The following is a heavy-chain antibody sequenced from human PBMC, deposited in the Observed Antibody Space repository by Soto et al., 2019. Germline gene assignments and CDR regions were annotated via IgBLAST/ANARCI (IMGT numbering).Heavy chain of an antibody. CDR2: IDYSGGT. D-gene: IGHD5-12*01. CDR3: ARRIVATIYYFDY. CDR1: GGSISSGGYY. Sequence: QVQLQESGPGLVKPSQTLSLTCTVSGGSISSGGYYWSWIRQHPGKGLEWIAYIDYSGGTYYNPSLKRRVTSSVDTSKNPFSLKLSSVTAADTAVDYCARRIVATIYYFDYWGQGTLVTVSS. V-gene: IGHV4-31*03. J-gene: IGHJ4*02.